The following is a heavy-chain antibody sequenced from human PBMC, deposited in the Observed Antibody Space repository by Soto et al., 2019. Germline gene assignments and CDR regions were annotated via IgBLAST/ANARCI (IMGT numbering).Heavy chain of an antibody. D-gene: IGHD1-7*01. V-gene: IGHV1-18*01. Sequence: QIQLVQSGAEVKKPGASMKVSCKASGYIFTSQGISWVRQAPGQGLEWMGWISTYNGNPNYAQKLQGRVTMTTNTSTTTAFLELRSLTSDDTVVYYCARGRTRALDYWGQGTPVIVSS. J-gene: IGHJ4*02. CDR2: ISTYNGNP. CDR3: ARGRTRALDY. CDR1: GYIFTSQG.